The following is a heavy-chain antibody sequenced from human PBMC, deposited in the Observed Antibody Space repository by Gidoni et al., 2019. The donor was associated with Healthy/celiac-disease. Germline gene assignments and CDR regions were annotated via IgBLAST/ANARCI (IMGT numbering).Heavy chain of an antibody. CDR3: ARETYYYGSGSYYNGYYYYYGMDV. CDR1: GYTVTSYG. Sequence: QVQLVQSGAEVKKPGASGKVACKASGYTVTSYGNSGGRQAPGQGLEWMGWISAYNGNTNYAHKLQGRFTMTTDTSTSTAYMELRSLRSAAPAVYYCARETYYYGSGSYYNGYYYYYGMDVWGNGPTVTVSS. D-gene: IGHD3-10*01. V-gene: IGHV1-18*01. CDR2: ISAYNGNT. J-gene: IGHJ6*04.